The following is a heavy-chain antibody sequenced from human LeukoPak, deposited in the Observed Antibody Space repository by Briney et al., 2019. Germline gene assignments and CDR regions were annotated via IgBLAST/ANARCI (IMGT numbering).Heavy chain of an antibody. J-gene: IGHJ4*02. CDR2: ISAYNGNI. V-gene: IGHV1-18*01. CDR1: XYTFTSFG. Sequence: GXXVKVSCKASXYTFTSFGISWVRQAPGQGFEWMGWISAYNGNINYAQKLQGRVTMTTDISTSTAYMEVRSLRSEDTAVYYCVRDLGVDTTMIFFDYWGQGSVVTVSS. D-gene: IGHD5-18*01. CDR3: VRDLGVDTTMIFFDY.